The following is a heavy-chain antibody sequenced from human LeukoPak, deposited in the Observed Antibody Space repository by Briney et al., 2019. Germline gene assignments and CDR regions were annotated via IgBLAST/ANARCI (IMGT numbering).Heavy chain of an antibody. CDR1: GFIFDDYG. Sequence: PGGSLRLSCAASGFIFDDYGMSWVRQAPGKGLEWVSDINWNGGSINYADSVKGRFTISRDNAKNSLYLQMNSLRVEDTAFYYCARVNGGSYFRWFDPWGQGTLVTVSS. V-gene: IGHV3-20*04. CDR2: INWNGGSI. J-gene: IGHJ5*02. CDR3: ARVNGGSYFRWFDP. D-gene: IGHD1-26*01.